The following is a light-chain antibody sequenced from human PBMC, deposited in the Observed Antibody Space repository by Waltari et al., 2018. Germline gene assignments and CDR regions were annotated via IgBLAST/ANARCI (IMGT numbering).Light chain of an antibody. CDR3: QQTYGQGT. J-gene: IGKJ2*01. V-gene: IGKV1-39*01. CDR1: HNFGTH. Sequence: IQMTHPQSSLSASVRDRFTITCLASHNFGTHLNWYQQKPGNAPKPLIYATSNLESGVPSRFAGSGSGTDFTLTIHSVQPEDFATYHCQQTYGQGTFGQGTQLEIK. CDR2: ATS.